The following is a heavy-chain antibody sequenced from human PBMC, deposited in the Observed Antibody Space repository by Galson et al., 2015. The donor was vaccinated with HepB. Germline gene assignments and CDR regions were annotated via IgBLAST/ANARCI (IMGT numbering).Heavy chain of an antibody. J-gene: IGHJ4*02. Sequence: SLRLSCAASGFTFSSYAMSWVRQAPGKGLEWVSAISGSGGSTYYADSVKGRFTISRDNSKNTLYLQMNSLRAEDTAVYYCAKDGSPYYDFWSGYYLESPQAFDYWGQGTLVTVSS. V-gene: IGHV3-23*01. D-gene: IGHD3-3*01. CDR3: AKDGSPYYDFWSGYYLESPQAFDY. CDR1: GFTFSSYA. CDR2: ISGSGGST.